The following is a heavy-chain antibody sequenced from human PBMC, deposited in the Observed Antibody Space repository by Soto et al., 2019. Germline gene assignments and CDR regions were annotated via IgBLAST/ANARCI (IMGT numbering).Heavy chain of an antibody. V-gene: IGHV3-23*01. Sequence: GGALRLSCAASGFTFSSYAMTWVRQAPGKGLEWVSTISGSGGNAYYADSVKGRFTISRDNSKNTLHLQMNSLGDEDTAVYYCTVVKRWDQYSTSGYWFDPWGPGPLVTVSS. CDR3: TVVKRWDQYSTSGYWFDP. CDR2: ISGSGGNA. J-gene: IGHJ5*02. CDR1: GFTFSSYA. D-gene: IGHD1-26*01.